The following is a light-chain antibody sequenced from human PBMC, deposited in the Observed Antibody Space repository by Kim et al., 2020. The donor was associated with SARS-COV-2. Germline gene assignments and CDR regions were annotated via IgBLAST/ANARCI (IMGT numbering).Light chain of an antibody. V-gene: IGLV3-1*01. Sequence: QTAGRTSLGYKVGVIYVSWHQQRPGQSPVVVIYQNKQRPSGIPERFSGSNAGNTATLTISGTQAMDEADYYCQAWDSSTHNYVFGAGTKVTVL. J-gene: IGLJ1*01. CDR3: QAWDSSTHNYV. CDR2: QNK. CDR1: KVGVIY.